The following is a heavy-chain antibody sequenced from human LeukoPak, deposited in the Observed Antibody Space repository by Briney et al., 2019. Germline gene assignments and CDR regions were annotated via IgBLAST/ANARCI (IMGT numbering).Heavy chain of an antibody. J-gene: IGHJ6*02. D-gene: IGHD3-10*02. CDR2: INSDGSST. CDR1: GFTFSSYW. Sequence: GGSLRLSCAASGFTFSSYWMHCVRQAPGKGLVWVSRINSDGSSTSYADSVKGRFTISRDNAKNTLYLQMNSLRAEDTAVYYCAIEVVRGVITCRLYYYYGMDVWGQGTTVTVSS. CDR3: AIEVVRGVITCRLYYYYGMDV. V-gene: IGHV3-74*01.